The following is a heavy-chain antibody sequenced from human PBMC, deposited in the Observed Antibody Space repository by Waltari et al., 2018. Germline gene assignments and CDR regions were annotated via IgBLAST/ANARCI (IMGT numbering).Heavy chain of an antibody. Sequence: QLQLQESGPGLVKPSETLSLTYTVSGDSITSSDHFWAWIRQSQGKGLERIGGINYSGSPHSNPSLKSRVTISVDTSKNQFSLRLSCATAADTGVYYCARRVGIGDYFDYWGQGTLVTVSS. CDR1: GDSITSSDHF. CDR2: INYSGSP. J-gene: IGHJ4*02. D-gene: IGHD2-21*01. V-gene: IGHV4-39*01. CDR3: ARRVGIGDYFDY.